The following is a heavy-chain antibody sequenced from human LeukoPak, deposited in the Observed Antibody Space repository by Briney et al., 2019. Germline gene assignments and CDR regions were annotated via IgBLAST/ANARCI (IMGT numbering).Heavy chain of an antibody. Sequence: SETLSLTCAIYGGSFSGYYWSWIRQPPGKGLEWIGEINHSGSTNYNPSLKSRVTISVDTSKNQFSLKLSSVTAADTAVYYCARSGYYYYYGMDVWGQGTTVIVSS. CDR3: ARSGYYYYYGMDV. D-gene: IGHD3-10*01. V-gene: IGHV4-34*01. J-gene: IGHJ6*02. CDR1: GGSFSGYY. CDR2: INHSGST.